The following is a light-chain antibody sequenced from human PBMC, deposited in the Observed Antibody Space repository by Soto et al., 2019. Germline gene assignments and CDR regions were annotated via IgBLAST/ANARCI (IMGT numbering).Light chain of an antibody. CDR2: AAS. CDR3: QQSYSTPPVT. J-gene: IGKJ3*01. V-gene: IGKV1-39*01. CDR1: QSISSY. Sequence: DIQMTQSPSSLSASVGDRVTITCRASQSISSYLNWYQQKPGKATKLLIYAASSLQSGVPSRFSGSGSGTDFTLTISSLQPEDFATYSCQQSYSTPPVTFGPGTKVDIK.